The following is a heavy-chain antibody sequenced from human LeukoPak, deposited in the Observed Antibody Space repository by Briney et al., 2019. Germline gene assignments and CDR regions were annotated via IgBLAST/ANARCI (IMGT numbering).Heavy chain of an antibody. J-gene: IGHJ4*02. V-gene: IGHV5-51*01. CDR1: GYSFTSYW. CDR3: ARQNKDSSGYYYFDY. D-gene: IGHD3-22*01. CDR2: IYPGDSDT. Sequence: GESLKISCKGSGYSFTSYWIGWVRQMPGKGLEWMWIIYPGDSDTRYSPSFQGQVTISADKSISTAYLQWSSLKASDTAMYYCARQNKDSSGYYYFDYWGQGTLVTVSS.